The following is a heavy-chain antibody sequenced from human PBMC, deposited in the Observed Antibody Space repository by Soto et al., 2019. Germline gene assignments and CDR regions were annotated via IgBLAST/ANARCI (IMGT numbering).Heavy chain of an antibody. CDR2: IIPICGKA. CDR1: GGTFSSYA. J-gene: IGHJ4*02. D-gene: IGHD1-26*01. CDR3: ARAPLVGGQAHFDY. Sequence: QVQLVQSGAEVKKPGSSVKVSCKASGGTFSSYAISWVRQAPGQGLEWMGGIIPICGKAKYAQKFQGRVTIYGEEFKSKAYMELSSLGSEDTGVEYCARAPLVGGQAHFDYWGQGTLVPVSS. V-gene: IGHV1-69*01.